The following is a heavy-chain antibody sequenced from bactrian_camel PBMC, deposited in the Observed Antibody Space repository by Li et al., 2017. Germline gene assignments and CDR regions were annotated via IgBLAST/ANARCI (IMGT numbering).Heavy chain of an antibody. J-gene: IGHJ4*01. CDR1: GNTGWPNF. CDR3: ATDSFCDCRKDLWAKAEYNH. V-gene: IGHV3-2*01. CDR2: IYIMGRNT. D-gene: IGHD3*01. Sequence: HVQLVESGGDSVQPGGSLRLSCVASGNTGWPNFMGWFRQSPGKEREAVATIYIMGRNTYYADSVMGRFTISQDNAKNTLYLQMNGLKPEDTAVYYCATDSFCDCRKDLWAKAEYNHWGQGTQVTVS.